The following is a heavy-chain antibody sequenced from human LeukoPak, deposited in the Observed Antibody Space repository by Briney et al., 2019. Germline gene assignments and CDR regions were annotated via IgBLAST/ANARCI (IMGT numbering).Heavy chain of an antibody. CDR3: ARIGEYCSSTSCHTPGSYYYYYYMDV. V-gene: IGHV4-39*01. Sequence: PSETLSLTCTVSGGSISSSSYYWGWIRQPPGKGLEWIGSIYYSGSTYYNPSLKSRVTISVDTSKKQFSLKLSSVTAADTAVYYCARIGEYCSSTSCHTPGSYYYYYYMDVWGKGTTVTVSS. D-gene: IGHD2-2*01. CDR2: IYYSGST. J-gene: IGHJ6*03. CDR1: GGSISSSSYY.